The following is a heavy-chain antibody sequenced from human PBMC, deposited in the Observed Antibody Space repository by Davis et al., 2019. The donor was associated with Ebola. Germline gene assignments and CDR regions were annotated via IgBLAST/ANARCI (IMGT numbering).Heavy chain of an antibody. CDR2: ISGSDGST. Sequence: GESLKISCAGSGFGFSSYAMSWVRQAPGKGLEWVSSISGSDGSTYYADSVKGRFTISGDNSKNTLYLQMNGLRAEDTAVYYCAKYGYSYGFRDCLDYWGQGTLVTVSS. CDR1: GFGFSSYA. J-gene: IGHJ4*02. D-gene: IGHD5-18*01. V-gene: IGHV3-23*01. CDR3: AKYGYSYGFRDCLDY.